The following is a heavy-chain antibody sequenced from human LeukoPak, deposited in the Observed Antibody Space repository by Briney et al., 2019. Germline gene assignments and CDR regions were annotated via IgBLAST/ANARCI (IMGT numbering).Heavy chain of an antibody. CDR2: ISSDGSST. J-gene: IGHJ4*02. Sequence: GGSLRLSCAASGFTFSSYWMHWVRQVPGKGLVWVSRISSDGSSTSYADSVKGRFATSRDNSKNTLYLQMNSLRAEDTAVYYCAKDVSSSWYSAFDYRGQGTLVTVSS. CDR1: GFTFSSYW. V-gene: IGHV3-74*01. CDR3: AKDVSSSWYSAFDY. D-gene: IGHD6-13*01.